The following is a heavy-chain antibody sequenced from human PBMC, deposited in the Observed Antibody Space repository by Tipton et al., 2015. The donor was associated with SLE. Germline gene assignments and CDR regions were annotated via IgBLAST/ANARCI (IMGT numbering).Heavy chain of an antibody. Sequence: GSLRLSCAVSGFSFNGYWMSWVPQAPGKGLEWVACIKQNGGEEYYVDSVKGRFTISRDNAKNSLYLQMNGLRAEDTAMYYCAKGRIVVVAAHDAFDIWGQGTMVTVSS. D-gene: IGHD2-15*01. CDR1: GFSFNGYW. V-gene: IGHV3-7*01. CDR2: IKQNGGEE. J-gene: IGHJ3*02. CDR3: AKGRIVVVAAHDAFDI.